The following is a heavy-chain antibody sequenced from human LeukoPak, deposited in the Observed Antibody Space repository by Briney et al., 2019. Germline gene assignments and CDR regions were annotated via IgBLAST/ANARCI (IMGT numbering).Heavy chain of an antibody. CDR2: INGGGGNT. CDR3: AKSVVVITFRFDD. V-gene: IGHV3-23*01. D-gene: IGHD2-15*01. J-gene: IGHJ4*02. CDR1: GFTFNSYV. Sequence: PGGSLRLSCAASGFTFNSYVMSWVRQAPGKGLEWVSAINGGGGNTYYADSAKGRFTISRDNSKNMVYLQMNSLRADDTAIYYCAKSVVVITFRFDDWGQGALVTVSS.